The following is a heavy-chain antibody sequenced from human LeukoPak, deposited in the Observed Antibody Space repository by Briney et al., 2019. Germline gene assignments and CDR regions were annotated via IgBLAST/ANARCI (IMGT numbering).Heavy chain of an antibody. V-gene: IGHV3-74*01. D-gene: IGHD3-10*01. CDR1: GFTFSSYW. CDR3: ARAVTYFYGSVTYDWFDP. J-gene: IGHJ5*02. Sequence: PGGSLRLSCAASGFTFSSYWMHWVRQTPGKGLVWVSRIKSDGSTIYADSVKGRFTISRDNAKNTLYPQMNSLRAEDTAIYYCARAVTYFYGSVTYDWFDPWGQGTLVTVSS. CDR2: IKSDGST.